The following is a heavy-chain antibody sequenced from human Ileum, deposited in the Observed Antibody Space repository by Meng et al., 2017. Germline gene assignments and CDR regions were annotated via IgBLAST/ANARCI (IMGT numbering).Heavy chain of an antibody. D-gene: IGHD3-10*01. V-gene: IGHV4-4*02. CDR2: SHHSGTT. CDR1: GGSISSSIW. Sequence: QVQLQESGPGLVKPSGTLSRTCAVSGGSISSSIWWSWVRQPPVKGLEWIGESHHSGTTNYSPALKSRLTISVDKSKNQFSLKLQSVTAADTAVYFCARGVVSGSHYNTYWGQGILVTVSS. CDR3: ARGVVSGSHYNTY. J-gene: IGHJ4*02.